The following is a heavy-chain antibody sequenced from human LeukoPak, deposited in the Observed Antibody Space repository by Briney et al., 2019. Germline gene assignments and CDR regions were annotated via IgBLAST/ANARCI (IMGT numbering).Heavy chain of an antibody. V-gene: IGHV4-34*01. Sequence: PSETLSLTCAVYGGSFSGYYWSWIRQPPGKGLEWIGEINHSGSTNYNPSLKSRVTISVDTSKNQFSLKLSSVTAADTAVYYCASQASDHGVVPAAIDYWGQGTLVTVSS. D-gene: IGHD2-2*01. CDR1: GGSFSGYY. CDR3: ASQASDHGVVPAAIDY. J-gene: IGHJ4*02. CDR2: INHSGST.